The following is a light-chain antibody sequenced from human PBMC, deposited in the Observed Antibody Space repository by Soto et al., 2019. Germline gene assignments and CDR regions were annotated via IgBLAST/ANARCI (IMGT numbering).Light chain of an antibody. CDR1: SSNIGAGYD. CDR3: QSYDTTLSGVV. Sequence: QSVLTQTPSVSGAPGQKITMSCTGSSSNIGAGYDVHWYQQLPGAAPKLLIYDDNNRPSGIPDRFSACKSGTSASLAITGLQGDDEANYYCQSYDTTLSGVVFGAGTKLTVL. J-gene: IGLJ1*01. V-gene: IGLV1-40*01. CDR2: DDN.